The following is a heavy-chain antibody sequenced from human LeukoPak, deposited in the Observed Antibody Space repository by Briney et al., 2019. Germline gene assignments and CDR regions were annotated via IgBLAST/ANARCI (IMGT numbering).Heavy chain of an antibody. D-gene: IGHD3-10*01. CDR2: INHSGST. J-gene: IGHJ5*02. CDR1: GFTFSTSE. V-gene: IGHV4-34*01. CDR3: ARAGKRITMVRGVSAGLDRRAAFDP. Sequence: PGGSLRLSCAGSGFTFSTSEINWVRQAPGKGLEWLGEINHSGSTNYNPSLKSRVTISVDTSKNQFSLKLSSVTAADTAVYYCARAGKRITMVRGVSAGLDRRAAFDPWGQGTLVTVSS.